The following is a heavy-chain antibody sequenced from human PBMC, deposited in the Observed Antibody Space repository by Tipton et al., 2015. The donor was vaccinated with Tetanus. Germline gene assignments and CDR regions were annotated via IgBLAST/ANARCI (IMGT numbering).Heavy chain of an antibody. D-gene: IGHD6-13*01. Sequence: SLRLSCVGSGVTFNTYGIHWVRQAPGKGLEWVAVITYDGTNQYYRDSVKGRFTVSRDNSRNTVLLHMSSLRAEDTAVYYCAKDQVLHSSDWYENYAFDVWGQGTMVSVSS. CDR1: GVTFNTYG. CDR3: AKDQVLHSSDWYENYAFDV. CDR2: ITYDGTNQ. V-gene: IGHV3-30*18. J-gene: IGHJ3*01.